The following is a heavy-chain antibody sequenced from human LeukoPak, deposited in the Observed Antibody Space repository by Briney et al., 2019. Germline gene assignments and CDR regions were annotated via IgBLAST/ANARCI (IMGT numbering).Heavy chain of an antibody. J-gene: IGHJ4*02. Sequence: PGGSLRLSCAASGFTFSSYAMSWVRQAPGKGLEWVSYISSSSSTIYYADSVKGRFTISRDNAKNSLYLQMNSLRAEDTAVYYCARDIGSYYGYWGQGTLVTVSS. CDR1: GFTFSSYA. D-gene: IGHD1-26*01. CDR2: ISSSSSTI. V-gene: IGHV3-48*01. CDR3: ARDIGSYYGY.